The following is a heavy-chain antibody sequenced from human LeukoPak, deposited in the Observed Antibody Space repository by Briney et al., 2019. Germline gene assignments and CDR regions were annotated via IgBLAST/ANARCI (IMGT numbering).Heavy chain of an antibody. CDR1: GYTFTSYP. D-gene: IGHD4-17*01. V-gene: IGHV1-18*01. Sequence: ASVKVSCKASGYTFTSYPISWVRQAPAQGLERMGWISVYNSNTKYAQNVQGRVTMTTDRSTSTAYMELRSLRSDDTAVYYCARGYDYGDYVGDFDYWGQGTLVTVSS. CDR3: ARGYDYGDYVGDFDY. J-gene: IGHJ4*02. CDR2: ISVYNSNT.